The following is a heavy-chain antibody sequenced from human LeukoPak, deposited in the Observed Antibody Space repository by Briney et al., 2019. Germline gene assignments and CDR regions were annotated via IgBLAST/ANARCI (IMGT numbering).Heavy chain of an antibody. D-gene: IGHD3-10*01. CDR3: ARDYEPWFGEGGFDS. CDR2: IRQDGSDK. CDR1: AFTLSSYN. Sequence: QAGGSLRLSCEASAFTLSSYNMNWVRQAPGKGLEWVATIRQDGSDKYYVDSVKGRVTISRDNAKNSLYPQMNSLRAEDTAKYYCARDYEPWFGEGGFDSWGQGTLVTVSS. V-gene: IGHV3-7*01. J-gene: IGHJ4*02.